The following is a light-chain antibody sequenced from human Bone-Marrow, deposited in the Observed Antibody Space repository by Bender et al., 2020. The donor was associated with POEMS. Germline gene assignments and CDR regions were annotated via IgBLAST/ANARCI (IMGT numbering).Light chain of an antibody. CDR2: GYN. J-gene: IGLJ1*01. V-gene: IGLV1-40*01. CDR1: SSNTGSGYD. CDR3: CSYAVSTYYV. Sequence: QSLLTQPPSVSGAPGQRVTISCTGSSSNTGSGYDINWYQHLPGTAPKLLIYGYNNRPSGVPDRFSGSKSGNTASLTISGLQAEDEADYYCCSYAVSTYYVFGTGTKVTVL.